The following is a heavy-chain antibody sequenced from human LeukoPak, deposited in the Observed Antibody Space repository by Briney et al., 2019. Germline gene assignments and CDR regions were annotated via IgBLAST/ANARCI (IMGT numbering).Heavy chain of an antibody. D-gene: IGHD6-19*01. CDR2: IYYSGST. Sequence: SQTLSLTCTVSGGSISSGDYYWSWIRQPPGKGLEWIGYIYYSGSTYYNPSLKSRVTISVDTSKNQFSLKLSSLTAADTAVYYCARASWYSSGWYHGNFDYWGQGTLVTVSS. CDR3: ARASWYSSGWYHGNFDY. CDR1: GGSISSGDYY. V-gene: IGHV4-30-4*08. J-gene: IGHJ4*02.